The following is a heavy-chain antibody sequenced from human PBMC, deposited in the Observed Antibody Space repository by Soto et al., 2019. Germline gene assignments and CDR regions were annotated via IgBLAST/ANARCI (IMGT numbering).Heavy chain of an antibody. CDR2: ISYDGSNK. V-gene: IGHV3-30-3*01. J-gene: IGHJ4*02. CDR1: GFTFSSYA. CDR3: ARASLEWLIQRSYFDY. Sequence: QPGGSLRLSCAASGFTFSSYAMHWVRQAPGKGLEWVAVISYDGSNKYYADSVKGRFTISRDNSKNTLYLQMNSLRAEDTAVYYCARASLEWLIQRSYFDYWGQGTLVTV. D-gene: IGHD3-3*01.